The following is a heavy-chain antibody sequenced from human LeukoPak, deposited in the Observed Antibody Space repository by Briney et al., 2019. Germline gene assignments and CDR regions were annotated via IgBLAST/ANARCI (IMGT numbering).Heavy chain of an antibody. Sequence: ASMKFSCKASGHTFTGYYMHWVRQAPRHGLEWMAWLNPNSGGTNYSQKLQGRVTMTRDTSISTAYMDLSRLRSDDTAVYYCARSIQLWSYFDYWGQGTLVTVSS. CDR3: ARSIQLWSYFDY. J-gene: IGHJ4*02. D-gene: IGHD5-18*01. V-gene: IGHV1-2*02. CDR2: LNPNSGGT. CDR1: GHTFTGYY.